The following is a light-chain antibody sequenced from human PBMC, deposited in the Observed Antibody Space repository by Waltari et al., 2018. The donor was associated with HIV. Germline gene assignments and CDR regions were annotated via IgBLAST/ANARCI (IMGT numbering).Light chain of an antibody. CDR3: AAWDDSLRGWV. J-gene: IGLJ3*02. Sequence: QSVLTQPPSASGTPGQRVTISCSGSSSNIGTNSVYWCQQLPGTTPKLLNDRSNRRPSGVPDLSSGSRSGTSGSLAISGLRSEDEADYDCAAWDDSLRGWVFGGGTKLTVL. CDR1: SSNIGTNS. V-gene: IGLV1-47*01. CDR2: RSN.